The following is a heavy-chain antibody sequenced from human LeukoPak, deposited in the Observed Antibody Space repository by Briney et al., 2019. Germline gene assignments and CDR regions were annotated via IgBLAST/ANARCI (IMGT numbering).Heavy chain of an antibody. Sequence: PGGSLRLSCAASGFTFSTNAMHWVRQAPGKGLEWVAVISYDGNAKYYADSVKRRFTISRDNPKNTLYLQMNSLRPEDTAVYYCARSPLDGYNYLDYWGQGTLVTVSS. V-gene: IGHV3-30*04. J-gene: IGHJ4*02. CDR1: GFTFSTNA. D-gene: IGHD5-24*01. CDR2: ISYDGNAK. CDR3: ARSPLDGYNYLDY.